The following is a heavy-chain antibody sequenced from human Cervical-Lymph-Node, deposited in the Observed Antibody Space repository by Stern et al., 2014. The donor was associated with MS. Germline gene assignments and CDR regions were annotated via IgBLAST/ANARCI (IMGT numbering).Heavy chain of an antibody. CDR1: GYTFTSYS. J-gene: IGHJ4*02. CDR3: ARQRYFDY. Sequence: EVQLLQSGPEVKRPGESLKISCQASGYTFTSYSIGWVRQMPGQGLEGIAIIFPGGSDIRYSPSFQGQVPISADKSSSPAYLQWNNLKASATAIYYCARQRYFDYWGQGTLVTVSS. V-gene: IGHV5-51*01. CDR2: IFPGGSDI.